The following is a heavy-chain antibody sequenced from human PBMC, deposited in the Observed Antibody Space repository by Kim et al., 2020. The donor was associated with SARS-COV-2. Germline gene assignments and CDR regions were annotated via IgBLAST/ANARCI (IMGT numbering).Heavy chain of an antibody. Sequence: SVKVSCKASGGTFSSYAISWVRQAPGQGLEWMGRIIPILGIANYAQKFQGRVTITADKSTSTAYMELSSLRSEDTAVYYCARGGHCSSTSCYPYYYYYMDVWGKGTTVTVSS. V-gene: IGHV1-69*04. CDR3: ARGGHCSSTSCYPYYYYYMDV. CDR1: GGTFSSYA. J-gene: IGHJ6*03. D-gene: IGHD2-2*01. CDR2: IIPILGIA.